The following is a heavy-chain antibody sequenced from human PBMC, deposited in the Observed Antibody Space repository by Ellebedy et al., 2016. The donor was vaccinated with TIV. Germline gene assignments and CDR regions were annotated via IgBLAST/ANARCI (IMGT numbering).Heavy chain of an antibody. D-gene: IGHD2-2*01. J-gene: IGHJ4*02. V-gene: IGHV3-23*01. CDR2: ISGSGGST. CDR1: GFTFSSYA. Sequence: GGSLRLXXAASGFTFSSYAMSWVRQAPGKGLEWVSAISGSGGSTYYADSVKGRFTISRDNSKNTLYLQMNSLRAEDTAVYYCALRPPAAVDYWGQGTLVTVSS. CDR3: ALRPPAAVDY.